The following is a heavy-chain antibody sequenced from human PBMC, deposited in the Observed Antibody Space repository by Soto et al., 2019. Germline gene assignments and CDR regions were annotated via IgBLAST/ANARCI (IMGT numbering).Heavy chain of an antibody. Sequence: PGGSLRLSCAASGFTFSSYGMHWVRQAPGKGLEWVAVIWYDGSNKYYADSVKGRFTISRDNSKNTLYLQMNSLRAEDTAVYYCARDVANSSSNPDAFDIWGQGTMVTVSS. J-gene: IGHJ3*02. CDR2: IWYDGSNK. V-gene: IGHV3-33*01. CDR1: GFTFSSYG. D-gene: IGHD6-6*01. CDR3: ARDVANSSSNPDAFDI.